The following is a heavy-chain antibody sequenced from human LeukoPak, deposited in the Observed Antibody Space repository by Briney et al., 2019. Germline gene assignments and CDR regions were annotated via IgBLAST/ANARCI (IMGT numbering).Heavy chain of an antibody. Sequence: SETLSLTCAVYGGSFSGYYWSWIRQPPGKGLEWIGEINHSGSTNYNPSLKSRVTTSVDTSKNQFSLKLSSVTAADTAVYYCARDPGLALNYWGQGTLVTVSS. J-gene: IGHJ4*02. CDR2: INHSGST. D-gene: IGHD3-10*01. V-gene: IGHV4-34*01. CDR1: GGSFSGYY. CDR3: ARDPGLALNY.